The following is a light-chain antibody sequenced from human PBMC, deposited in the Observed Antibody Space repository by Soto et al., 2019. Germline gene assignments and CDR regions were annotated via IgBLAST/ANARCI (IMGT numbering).Light chain of an antibody. V-gene: IGKV3-20*01. CDR3: QQYGSSSWT. CDR1: QSVNGDY. J-gene: IGKJ1*01. Sequence: EIVLTQFPDTLSLSPGERATLSCRASQSVNGDYLAWYRQKPGQAPRLLIYGASSRATGIRDRFSGSGSGTEFTLTISRLEPEDFAVYYCQQYGSSSWTFGQGTKVDIK. CDR2: GAS.